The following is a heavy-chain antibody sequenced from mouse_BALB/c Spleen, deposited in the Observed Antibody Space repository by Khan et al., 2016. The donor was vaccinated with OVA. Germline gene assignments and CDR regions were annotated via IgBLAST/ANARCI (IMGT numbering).Heavy chain of an antibody. D-gene: IGHD2-14*01. CDR2: IIYTGYS. J-gene: IGHJ3*01. CDR3: APSTYRYAFVY. CDR1: GDSITTGY. V-gene: IGHV3-8*02. Sequence: EVQLQESGPSLVKPSQNLSLTCSVTGDSITTGYWNWIRKFPGIKLEYMGYIIYTGYSYYHPSLNSRISITRHTSHNQYYLQLNSVTDEYTATYYCAPSTYRYAFVYWGQGILFTVSA.